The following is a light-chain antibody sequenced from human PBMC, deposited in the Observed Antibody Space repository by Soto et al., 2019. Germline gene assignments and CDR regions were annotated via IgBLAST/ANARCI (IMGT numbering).Light chain of an antibody. CDR2: EVN. J-gene: IGLJ2*01. V-gene: IGLV2-14*01. CDR1: KFDIARYDY. CDR3: SAYTSASALGI. Sequence: QSALTQPASVSGSPGQTITISCAGTKFDIARYDYVSWYRQHPGEAPKLIIFEVNNRPSGVSNRFSGSKSGNTASLTIFGLQVEDEALYFCSAYTSASALGIFGAGTQLTVL.